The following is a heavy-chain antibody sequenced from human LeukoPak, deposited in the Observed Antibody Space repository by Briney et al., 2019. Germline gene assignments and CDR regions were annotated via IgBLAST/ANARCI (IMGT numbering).Heavy chain of an antibody. CDR2: IYTDGSI. CDR1: GFTVSTNY. V-gene: IGHV3-53*01. J-gene: IGHJ6*04. Sequence: PGGSLRLSCAASGFTVSTNYMSWVRQAPGTGLERVSVIYTDGSIHYADPVKGRFTISRDNSKNALYLQMNSLRAEDTAVYYCARDREVVPAMAQMDVWGKGTTVTVSS. CDR3: ARDREVVPAMAQMDV. D-gene: IGHD2-21*02.